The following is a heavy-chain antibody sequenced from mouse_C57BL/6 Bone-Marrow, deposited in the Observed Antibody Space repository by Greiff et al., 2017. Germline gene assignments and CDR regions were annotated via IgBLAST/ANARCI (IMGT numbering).Heavy chain of an antibody. CDR3: ASPYGRSSEGYFDV. CDR2: IDPSDSYT. D-gene: IGHD1-1*01. V-gene: IGHV1-69*01. J-gene: IGHJ1*03. Sequence: QVQLQQPGAELVMPGASVKLSCKASGYTFTSYWMHWVKQRPGQGLEWIGEIDPSDSYTNYNQKFKGKATLTVDKSSGTAYMALSSLTSEDSAVYYGASPYGRSSEGYFDVWGTGATVTVSS. CDR1: GYTFTSYW.